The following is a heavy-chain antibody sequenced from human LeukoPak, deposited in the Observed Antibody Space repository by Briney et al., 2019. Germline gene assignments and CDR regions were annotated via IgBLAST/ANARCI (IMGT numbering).Heavy chain of an antibody. V-gene: IGHV3-7*01. CDR2: IKQEGSEK. CDR3: ARDSSGYQ. CDR1: GFTFSSYE. J-gene: IGHJ4*02. Sequence: GGSLRLSCAASGFTFSSYEMSWVRQAPGKGLEWVANIKQEGSEKYYGDSVKGRVTISRDNAKNSLYLQMNSLRAEDTAVYYCARDSSGYQWGQGTLVTVSS. D-gene: IGHD3-22*01.